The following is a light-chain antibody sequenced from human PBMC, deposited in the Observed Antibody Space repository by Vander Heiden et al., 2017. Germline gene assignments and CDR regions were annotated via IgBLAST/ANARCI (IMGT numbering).Light chain of an antibody. V-gene: IGLV3-9*01. CDR2: RNN. Sequence: SYEATQPTSVSVDLGQTATITCTGNNIGSKNVHWYQQKPGQGPVLVMYRNNNWPSGIPERFSGSNSGKTATLTIRRAQAGDEGYFYCQVWDSSTVLFGGGTKLTVL. CDR3: QVWDSSTVL. CDR1: NIGSKN. J-gene: IGLJ3*02.